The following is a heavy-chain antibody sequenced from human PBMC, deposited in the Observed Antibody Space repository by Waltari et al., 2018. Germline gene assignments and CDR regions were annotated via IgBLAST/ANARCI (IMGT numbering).Heavy chain of an antibody. CDR3: ARRAAGRWGNWFDP. Sequence: QVQLVQSGAEVKKPGASVKVSCKASGYTFTSYAITWVRQATGQGLEWMGGRNPNEGNTGYGKKFQGRVTMTRNTSISTAYMELSSLGSEDTAVYYCARRAAGRWGNWFDPWGQGTLVTVSS. J-gene: IGHJ5*02. CDR2: RNPNEGNT. D-gene: IGHD3-10*01. V-gene: IGHV1-8*01. CDR1: GYTFTSYA.